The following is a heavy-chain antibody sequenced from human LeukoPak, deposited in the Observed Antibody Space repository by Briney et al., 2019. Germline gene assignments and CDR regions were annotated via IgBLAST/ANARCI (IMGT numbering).Heavy chain of an antibody. CDR2: IYYSGST. CDR1: GGSISSYY. CDR3: GRAPYGPLDH. J-gene: IGHJ4*02. D-gene: IGHD3-10*01. Sequence: SETLSLTCTVSGGSISSYYWSWIRQPPGKGLEWIGYIYYSGSTNYNPSLKSRVTISVDTSKNQFSLSLTSVTAADTAVYYCGRAPYGPLDHWGQGILVTVSS. V-gene: IGHV4-59*08.